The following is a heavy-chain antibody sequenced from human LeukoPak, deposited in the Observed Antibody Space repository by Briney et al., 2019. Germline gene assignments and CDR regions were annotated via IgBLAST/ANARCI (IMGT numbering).Heavy chain of an antibody. CDR2: VRTKTHGGAP. CDR1: GVTFSDCA. V-gene: IGHV3-49*03. D-gene: IGHD3-10*01. Sequence: GGSLRLSCKGSGVTFSDCAVTWFRQTPGKGLEWVGFVRTKTHGGAPETAASVRGRFNVSRDDSAGIAYLQMTSLRTEATAMYYCARVNFRDYRGYTWFEPWGQGTLVTVSS. J-gene: IGHJ5*02. CDR3: ARVNFRDYRGYTWFEP.